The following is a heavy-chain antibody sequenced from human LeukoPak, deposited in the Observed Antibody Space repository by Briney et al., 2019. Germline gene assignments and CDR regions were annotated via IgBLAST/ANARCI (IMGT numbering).Heavy chain of an antibody. CDR2: CDPQYGET. V-gene: IGHV1-24*01. J-gene: IGHJ4*02. CDR1: VYTLTELS. D-gene: IGHD3-22*01. Sequence: SVNLSCKVSVYTLTELSMYWVRHAPGKGLEWMGGCDPQYGETIDAQKLQGRVNMPEDTSTDTTYMELRSLRSADTAVYYCATFIGVKSSGSFDYWGQGTLVTVSS. CDR3: ATFIGVKSSGSFDY.